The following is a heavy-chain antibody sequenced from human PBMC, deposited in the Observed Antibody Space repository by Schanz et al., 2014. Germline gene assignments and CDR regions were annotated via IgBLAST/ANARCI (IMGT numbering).Heavy chain of an antibody. CDR3: ARAPTAYCSDTSYQGTRCDY. Sequence: QVQLVQSGAEVKKPGASVKVSCKASGYTFVSYSMHWVRQAPGQGLEWMGSINPSGGGTSYALRCQDRVAVTRDTSRSTVYMELSSLRSKDTAVYYCARAPTAYCSDTSYQGTRCDYWGQGTLVTVSS. J-gene: IGHJ4*02. D-gene: IGHD2-2*01. CDR2: INPSGGGT. CDR1: GYTFVSYS. V-gene: IGHV1-46*03.